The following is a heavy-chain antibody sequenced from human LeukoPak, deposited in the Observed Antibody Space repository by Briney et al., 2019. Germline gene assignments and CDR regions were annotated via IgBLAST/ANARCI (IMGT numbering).Heavy chain of an antibody. Sequence: GGSLRLSCAASGFTVSSNYMSWVRQAPGKGLEWVSVIYSGGGTYYADSVKGRFTISRDNSKNTLYLQMNSLRAEDTAVYYCARDRQLELRGLYYYYGMDVWGQGTTVTVSS. CDR3: ARDRQLELRGLYYYYGMDV. J-gene: IGHJ6*02. V-gene: IGHV3-53*01. CDR1: GFTVSSNY. CDR2: IYSGGGT. D-gene: IGHD1-7*01.